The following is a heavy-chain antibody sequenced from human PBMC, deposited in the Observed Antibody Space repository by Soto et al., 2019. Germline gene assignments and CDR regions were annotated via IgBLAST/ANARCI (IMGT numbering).Heavy chain of an antibody. D-gene: IGHD2-15*01. CDR1: GFTLSSYA. CDR3: AKEQGYCSGGSCYAAFYYYYYMDV. J-gene: IGHJ6*03. Sequence: EVQLLESGGGLVQPGGSLRLSCAASGFTLSSYAMSWVRQAPGKGLEWVSAISGSGGSTYYADSVKGRFTISRDNSKNTLYLQMNSLRAKDTAVYYCAKEQGYCSGGSCYAAFYYYYYMDVWGKGTTVTVSS. V-gene: IGHV3-23*01. CDR2: ISGSGGST.